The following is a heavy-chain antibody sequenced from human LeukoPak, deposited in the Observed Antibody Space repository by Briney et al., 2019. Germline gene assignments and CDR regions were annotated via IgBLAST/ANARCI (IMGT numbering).Heavy chain of an antibody. CDR2: ISGSGGST. Sequence: GGSLRLSCAASGFTFSSYAMSWVRQAPGKGLEWVSAISGSGGSTYYADSVKGRFTISRDNSKNTLYLQMNSLRAEDTAVYYCAKASCSSTSCYEESWGQGTLVTVSS. V-gene: IGHV3-23*01. CDR3: AKASCSSTSCYEES. J-gene: IGHJ5*02. D-gene: IGHD2-2*01. CDR1: GFTFSSYA.